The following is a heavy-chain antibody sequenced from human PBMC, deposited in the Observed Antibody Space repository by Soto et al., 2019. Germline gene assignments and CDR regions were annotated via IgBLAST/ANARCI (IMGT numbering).Heavy chain of an antibody. V-gene: IGHV3-23*01. CDR1: GFTFSSYA. D-gene: IGHD3-22*01. Sequence: GSLRLSCAASGFTFSSYAMSWVRQAPGKGLEWVSGISASGGSTYYADSVKGRFTISRDNSKNTVYVQMNSLRAEDTAVYYCAKTYYYDSSGHYCDYWGQGTLVTVSS. J-gene: IGHJ4*02. CDR2: ISASGGST. CDR3: AKTYYYDSSGHYCDY.